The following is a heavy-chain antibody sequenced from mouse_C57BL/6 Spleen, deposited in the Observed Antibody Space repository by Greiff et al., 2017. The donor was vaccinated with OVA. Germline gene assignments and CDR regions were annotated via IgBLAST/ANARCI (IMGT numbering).Heavy chain of an antibody. J-gene: IGHJ2*01. V-gene: IGHV1-64*01. CDR2: IHPNSGST. Sequence: QVQLQQPGAELVKPGASVKLSCKASGYTFTSYWMHWVKQRPGQGLEWIGMIHPNSGSTNYNEKFKSKATLTVDKSSSTAYMQLRSLTSEDSAVYYCARERDDGYRHYCDYWGQGTTRTVSS. CDR3: ARERDDGYRHYCDY. CDR1: GYTFTSYW. D-gene: IGHD2-3*01.